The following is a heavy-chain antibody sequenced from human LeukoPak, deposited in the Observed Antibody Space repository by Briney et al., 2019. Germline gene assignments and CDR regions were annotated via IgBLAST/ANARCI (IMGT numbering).Heavy chain of an antibody. J-gene: IGHJ4*02. V-gene: IGHV3-23*01. CDR1: GFTFSSYA. D-gene: IGHD2-21*02. Sequence: GGSLRLSCAASGFTFSSYAMSWVRQAPGKGLEWISAISGSGGSTYYADSVKGRFTISRDNSKNTLYLQMNSLRAEDTAVYYCAKDNRGGHIVVVTAYPIDYWGQGTLVTVSS. CDR3: AKDNRGGHIVVVTAYPIDY. CDR2: ISGSGGST.